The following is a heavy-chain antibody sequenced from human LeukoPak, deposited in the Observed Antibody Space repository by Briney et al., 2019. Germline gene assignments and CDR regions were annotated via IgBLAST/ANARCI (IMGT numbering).Heavy chain of an antibody. CDR1: GFTFSAYG. D-gene: IGHD3-10*01. CDR3: AKSSAYYYMDA. J-gene: IGHJ6*03. Sequence: GGSLRLSCAASGFTFSAYGMHWVRQAPGKGLEWLAIIWNDGSKEYYADSVKGRLTISRDNSNNILYLHINSLRAEDTAVYYCAKSSAYYYMDAWGQGTTVTVSS. V-gene: IGHV3-33*06. CDR2: IWNDGSKE.